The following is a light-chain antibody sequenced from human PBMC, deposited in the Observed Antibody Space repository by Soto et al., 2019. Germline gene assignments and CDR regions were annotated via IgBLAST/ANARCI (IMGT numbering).Light chain of an antibody. CDR1: QSVGFH. J-gene: IGKJ1*01. Sequence: EIVMTQSPATLSVSPGERATLSCRASQSVGFHLSWYQQKPGQAPRLLIYAASTRATGISGRFSGSGSGTEFTLTIGSLQSEDSAVYYCQQYNNWPRTFGQGTKVDI. CDR3: QQYNNWPRT. V-gene: IGKV3-15*01. CDR2: AAS.